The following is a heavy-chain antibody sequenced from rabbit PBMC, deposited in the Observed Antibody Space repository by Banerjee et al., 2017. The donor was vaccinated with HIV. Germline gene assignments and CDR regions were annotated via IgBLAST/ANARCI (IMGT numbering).Heavy chain of an antibody. CDR1: GFDFSSGYD. CDR2: IDAGSGGNT. V-gene: IGHV1S45*01. Sequence: QEQLAESGGDLVKPEGSLTLTCTASGFDFSSGYDMCWVRQAPGKGLEWIACIDAGSGGNTYYATWLNGRFTISSSTSLTTVTLQLNSLTAADTATYFCARGEYYSGWGNLWGPGTLVTVS. J-gene: IGHJ4*01. CDR3: ARGEYYSGWGNL. D-gene: IGHD4-1*01.